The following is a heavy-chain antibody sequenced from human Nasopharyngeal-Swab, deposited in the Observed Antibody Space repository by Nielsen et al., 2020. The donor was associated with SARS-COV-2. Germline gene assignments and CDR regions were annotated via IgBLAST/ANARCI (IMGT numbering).Heavy chain of an antibody. V-gene: IGHV3-48*04. CDR3: ARWRGSTTWYFDY. CDR1: GFSLKNYN. Sequence: GESLKISCAVSGFSLKNYNMIWVRQAPGKGLEWLSYISVSSLTTYYADSVKGRFTIARDNAKNTLYLQINSLRVEDTAVYYCARWRGSTTWYFDYWGQGTLVTVSS. J-gene: IGHJ4*02. D-gene: IGHD2-2*01. CDR2: ISVSSLTT.